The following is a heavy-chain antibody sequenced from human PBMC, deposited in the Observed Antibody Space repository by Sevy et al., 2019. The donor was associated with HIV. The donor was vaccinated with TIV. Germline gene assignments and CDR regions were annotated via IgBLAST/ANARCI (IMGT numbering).Heavy chain of an antibody. CDR1: GFTFGDYC. Sequence: GGSLRLSCTASGFTFGDYCMSWVRQAPGKGLEWVAFLKSDVYGGTVDHAASVRGRFVISREDSKTIAYLQMNALKTEDTGVYYCTRWKAAQSIFDYWGQGALVTVSS. D-gene: IGHD6-13*01. CDR2: LKSDVYGGTV. V-gene: IGHV3-49*04. CDR3: TRWKAAQSIFDY. J-gene: IGHJ4*02.